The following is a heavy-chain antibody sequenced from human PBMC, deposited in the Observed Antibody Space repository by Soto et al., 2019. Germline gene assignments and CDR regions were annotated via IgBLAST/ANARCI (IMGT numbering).Heavy chain of an antibody. CDR2: IYYSGST. CDR1: GGSISSSSYY. CDR3: ATTKSSIAARQNWYFDL. J-gene: IGHJ2*01. D-gene: IGHD6-6*01. V-gene: IGHV4-39*01. Sequence: SETLSLTCTVSGGSISSSSYYWGWIRQPPGKGLEWIGSIYYSGSTYYNPSLKSRVTISVDTSKNQFSLKLSSVTAADTAVYYCATTKSSIAARQNWYFDLWGRGTLVTVSS.